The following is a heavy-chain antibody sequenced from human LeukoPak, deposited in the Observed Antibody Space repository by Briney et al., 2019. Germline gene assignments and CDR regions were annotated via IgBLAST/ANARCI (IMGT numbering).Heavy chain of an antibody. CDR1: GYTLTELS. J-gene: IGHJ3*02. Sequence: ASVKVSCKVSGYTLTELSMHWVRQAPGQGLEWMGWINPNSGGTNYAQKFQGRVTMTRDTSISTAYMELSRLRSDDTAVYYCASASGYSYGFAFDIWGQGTMVTVSS. V-gene: IGHV1-2*02. CDR2: INPNSGGT. CDR3: ASASGYSYGFAFDI. D-gene: IGHD5-18*01.